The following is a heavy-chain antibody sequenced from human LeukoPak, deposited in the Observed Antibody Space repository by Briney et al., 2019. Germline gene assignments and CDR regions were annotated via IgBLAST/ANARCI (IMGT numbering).Heavy chain of an antibody. V-gene: IGHV3-23*01. D-gene: IGHD6-13*01. CDR2: ISGSAGST. Sequence: GGSLRLSCAASGFTFNSYAMSWVRQAPGKGLEWVSAISGSAGSTYSADSVKGRSTISRDNSKNTLYLQMNSLRAEDTAVYYCAKAYTTTWYVWDYWGQGALVTVSS. CDR1: GFTFNSYA. CDR3: AKAYTTTWYVWDY. J-gene: IGHJ4*02.